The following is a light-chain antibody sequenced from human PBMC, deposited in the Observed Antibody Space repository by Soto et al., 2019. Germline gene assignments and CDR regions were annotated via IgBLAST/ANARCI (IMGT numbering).Light chain of an antibody. CDR3: QRYGSTLIT. Sequence: EIVLTQSPGTLSLSPGERATLSCRASQSVSSSYLAWYQQKPGQAPRLLIYGASSRATGITDRFSGSGSGTDFTITISRREPKVFAVYYCQRYGSTLITFGTKNKVDIK. V-gene: IGKV3-20*01. J-gene: IGKJ3*01. CDR2: GAS. CDR1: QSVSSSY.